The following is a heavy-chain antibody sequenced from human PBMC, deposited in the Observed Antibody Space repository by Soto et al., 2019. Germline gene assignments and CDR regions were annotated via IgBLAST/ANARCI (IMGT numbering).Heavy chain of an antibody. V-gene: IGHV3-21*01. Sequence: GGSLRLSCAASGFTFSSYTMNWVRQAPGKGLEWVSSISPSSNYIYYADSLKGRFTISRDNAKNSLYLQMNSLRAEDTAVYYCARDGTSEHYYYYYYYMDVWGKGTTVTVSS. CDR2: ISPSSNYI. D-gene: IGHD1-7*01. CDR3: ARDGTSEHYYYYYYYMDV. J-gene: IGHJ6*03. CDR1: GFTFSSYT.